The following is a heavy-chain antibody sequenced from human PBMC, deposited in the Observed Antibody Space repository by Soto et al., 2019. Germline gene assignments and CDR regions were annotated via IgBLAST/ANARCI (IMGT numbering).Heavy chain of an antibody. CDR3: ARSYCADSVSCNSFAP. Sequence: QVQLQESGPGLVKSSETLFLTCSVSGDSSSTYYWGWIRQPPGKGLEWIGYMNYSGRSNHNPTLKRPLDLSLDPSTTHVSLKLTSVPAADTAVYYCARSYCADSVSCNSFAPWGQGTLVVVSS. CDR1: GDSSSTYY. D-gene: IGHD2-8*02. V-gene: IGHV4-59*01. CDR2: MNYSGRS. J-gene: IGHJ5*02.